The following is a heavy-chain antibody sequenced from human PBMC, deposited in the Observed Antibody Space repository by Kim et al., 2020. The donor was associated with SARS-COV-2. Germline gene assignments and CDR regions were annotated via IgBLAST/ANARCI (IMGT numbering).Heavy chain of an antibody. CDR3: ERSGVLEWLLGGYYYYGMDV. D-gene: IGHD3-3*01. J-gene: IGHJ6*02. Sequence: SVKVSCKASGGTFSSYAISWVRQAPGQGLEWMGGIIPIFGTANYAQKFQGRVTITADESTSTAYMELSSLRSEDTAVYYCERSGVLEWLLGGYYYYGMDVWGQGTTVTVSS. CDR2: IIPIFGTA. V-gene: IGHV1-69*13. CDR1: GGTFSSYA.